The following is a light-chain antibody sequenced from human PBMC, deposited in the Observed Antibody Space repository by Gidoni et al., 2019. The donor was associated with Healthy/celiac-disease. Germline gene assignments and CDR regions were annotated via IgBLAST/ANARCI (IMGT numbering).Light chain of an antibody. CDR2: GAS. CDR1: QSVSSSY. J-gene: IGKJ4*01. CDR3: QQYSSSPGT. Sequence: EIVLTQSPGTLSLSPGERATLSCRASQSVSSSYLAWYQQKPGQAPRLLIYGASSRATGIPDRFSGSGSGTDFTLTISRLEPEDFAVYYCQQYSSSPGTFXGXTKVEIK. V-gene: IGKV3-20*01.